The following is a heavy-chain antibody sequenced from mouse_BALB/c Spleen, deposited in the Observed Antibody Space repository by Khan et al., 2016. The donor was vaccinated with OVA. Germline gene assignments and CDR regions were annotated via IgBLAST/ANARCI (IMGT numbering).Heavy chain of an antibody. D-gene: IGHD2-1*01. J-gene: IGHJ3*01. CDR2: INSDGDYT. V-gene: IGHV5-9-3*01. Sequence: EVQLVESEGALVKPGGSLKPSCAASGFTFSTYAMSWVRQTPEKRLEWVATINSDGDYTYYPDSVTGRFTISRDNAKNTLYLQMSSLRSEDTAMYYCSRSPYGNFAYWGQGTLVTVSA. CDR3: SRSPYGNFAY. CDR1: GFTFSTYA.